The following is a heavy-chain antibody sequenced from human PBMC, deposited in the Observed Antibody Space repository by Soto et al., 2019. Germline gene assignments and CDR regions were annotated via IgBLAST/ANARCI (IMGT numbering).Heavy chain of an antibody. CDR2: IWYDGSNK. V-gene: IGHV3-33*01. Sequence: QVQLVESGGGVVQPGRSLRLSCAASGFTFSSYGMHWVRQAPGKGLEWVAVIWYDGSNKYYADSVKGRFTISRDNSKNTLYLQMNSLRADDTAVYYCARSTIRYFDWLAADYSYGMDVWGQGTTVTVSS. CDR3: ARSTIRYFDWLAADYSYGMDV. J-gene: IGHJ6*02. D-gene: IGHD3-9*01. CDR1: GFTFSSYG.